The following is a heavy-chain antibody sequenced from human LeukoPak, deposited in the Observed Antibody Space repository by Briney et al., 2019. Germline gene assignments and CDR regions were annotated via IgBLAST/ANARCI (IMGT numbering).Heavy chain of an antibody. CDR2: IKHDGSEK. Sequence: PGGSLRLSCAASGFTFSSYWMNWVRQAPGKGLEWVANIKHDGSEKYYVDSVKGRFTISRDNAENSLYLQMNSLRAEDTAVYYCARQDTAMAHYYYYYGMDVWGQGTTVTVSS. V-gene: IGHV3-7*01. D-gene: IGHD5-18*01. CDR3: ARQDTAMAHYYYYYGMDV. CDR1: GFTFSSYW. J-gene: IGHJ6*02.